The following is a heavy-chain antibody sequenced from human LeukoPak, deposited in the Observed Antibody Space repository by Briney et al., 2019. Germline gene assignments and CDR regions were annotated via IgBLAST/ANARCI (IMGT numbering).Heavy chain of an antibody. D-gene: IGHD3-10*01. CDR1: DGSFSGYY. J-gene: IGHJ4*02. CDR2: INHSGST. V-gene: IGHV4-34*01. CDR3: ARVLYYGSGSYYEDY. Sequence: SETLSLTCAVYDGSFSGYYWSWIRQPPGKGLEWIGEINHSGSTNYNPSLKSRVTISVDTSKNQFSLKLSSVTAADTAVYYCARVLYYGSGSYYEDYWGQGTLVTVSS.